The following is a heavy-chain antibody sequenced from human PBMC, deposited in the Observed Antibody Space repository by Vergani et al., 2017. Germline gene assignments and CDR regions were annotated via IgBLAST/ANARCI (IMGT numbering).Heavy chain of an antibody. V-gene: IGHV4-61*02. Sequence: QVQLQESGPGLVKPSQTLSLTCTVSGGSINSHNYYWSWIRQPAGKGLEWIGRIHTSGSTNYNPSLKSRVTMSADTSMNQLSLNLTSVTAADTAVYFCARGSCLGGSCYKPLFDDWGQGILVTVSS. D-gene: IGHD2-15*01. CDR3: ARGSCLGGSCYKPLFDD. CDR1: GGSINSHNYY. J-gene: IGHJ4*02. CDR2: IHTSGST.